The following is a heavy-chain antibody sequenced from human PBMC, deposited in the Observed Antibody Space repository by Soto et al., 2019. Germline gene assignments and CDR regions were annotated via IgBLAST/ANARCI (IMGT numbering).Heavy chain of an antibody. D-gene: IGHD3-10*01. J-gene: IGHJ3*02. V-gene: IGHV3-66*01. Sequence: EVQLVESGGGLVQPGGSLRLSCEASGFTVSSNYMSWVRQAPGKGLEWVSVIYNGNSTYYADSVKGRFTISRDNSKNTLYLQMNSLRAEDTAVSYCARAREDYESGSLGAFDMWGQGTMVTVSS. CDR1: GFTVSSNY. CDR2: IYNGNST. CDR3: ARAREDYESGSLGAFDM.